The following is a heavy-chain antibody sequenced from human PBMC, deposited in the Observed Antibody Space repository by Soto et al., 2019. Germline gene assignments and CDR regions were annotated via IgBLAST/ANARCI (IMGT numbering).Heavy chain of an antibody. V-gene: IGHV3-33*01. CDR3: ARAHSMMLLDRFDP. D-gene: IGHD3-16*01. Sequence: QVQLVESGGGVVQPGKSLRLSCAACGYKFSNDAIHWVRQAPGKGLEWLAVIWFDGSKEYYADSVKGRFTISRDNSKNTVFLHMNSLTADDSGVFYCARAHSMMLLDRFDPWGSETLVTVSS. CDR1: GYKFSNDA. J-gene: IGHJ5*02. CDR2: IWFDGSKE.